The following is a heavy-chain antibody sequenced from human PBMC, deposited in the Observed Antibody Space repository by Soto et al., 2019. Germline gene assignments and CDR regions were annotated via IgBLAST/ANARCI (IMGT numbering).Heavy chain of an antibody. D-gene: IGHD1-26*01. CDR3: TRGLFSGSSYSGSWYYFDS. CDR2: IYYSGTT. V-gene: IGHV4-59*05. J-gene: IGHJ4*02. Sequence: SETLSLTCTVSGGSISTYYWSWIRQPPGKGLEWIGSIYYSGTTYYNPSLKSRVTISVDRSKNQFSLELSSVTAADTAVYYCTRGLFSGSSYSGSWYYFDSWGQGTMVTVSS. CDR1: GGSISTYY.